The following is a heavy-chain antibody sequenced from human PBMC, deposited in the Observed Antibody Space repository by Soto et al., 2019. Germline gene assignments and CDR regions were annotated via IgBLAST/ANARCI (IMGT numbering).Heavy chain of an antibody. J-gene: IGHJ3*02. CDR2: SYYSGRT. V-gene: IGHV4-59*08. CDR3: ARLFNWNYVGAFDI. D-gene: IGHD1-7*01. Sequence: SETLSLTCTVSGGSISSYYRSSIRQPPGKRLEWHGDSYYSGRTNYNPSLKSRVTISVDTSKNQFSLKLSSVTAADTAVYYCARLFNWNYVGAFDIWGQGTMVTVSS. CDR1: GGSISSYY.